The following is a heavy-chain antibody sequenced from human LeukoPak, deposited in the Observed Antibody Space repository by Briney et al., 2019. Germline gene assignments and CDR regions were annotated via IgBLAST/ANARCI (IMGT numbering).Heavy chain of an antibody. CDR1: GFTFSSYA. J-gene: IGHJ4*02. D-gene: IGHD3-16*01. Sequence: GGSLRLSCAASGFTFSSYAMSWVRQAPGKGPEWVSTISGGAENTHYADSVKGRFTISRDNSKDMLWLQMNSLRAEDAAVYYCARDVGDVMFDYWGQGTLVTVSS. V-gene: IGHV3-23*01. CDR3: ARDVGDVMFDY. CDR2: ISGGAENT.